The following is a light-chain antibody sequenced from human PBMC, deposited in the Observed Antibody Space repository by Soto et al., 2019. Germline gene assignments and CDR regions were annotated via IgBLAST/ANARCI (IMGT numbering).Light chain of an antibody. V-gene: IGKV1-5*01. CDR3: QQYYNYLFT. CDR1: QSISSW. J-gene: IGKJ2*01. CDR2: DAS. Sequence: DIQMTQSPSTLSASVGDRVTITCRASQSISSWLAWYQQKPGKAPKFLIYDASSLESGVPSRFSGSESGTEFTLTISSLQPDDFATYYCQQYYNYLFTFGQGTKLEIK.